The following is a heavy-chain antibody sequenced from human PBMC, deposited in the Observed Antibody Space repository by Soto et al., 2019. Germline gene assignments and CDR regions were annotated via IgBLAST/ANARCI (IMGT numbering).Heavy chain of an antibody. Sequence: SETLSLTCVISGGSVTNTTYFWGWILHPPGKGPAWIGSIYYSGTTYSNPSLKSRLTMSIDTSKNQFSLKLSSVTAADTAVYYWARHRYAGYSYGLYWSERLGKGDMVNVSA. CDR3: ARHRYAGYSYGLYWSER. J-gene: IGHJ5*02. D-gene: IGHD5-18*01. CDR2: IYYSGTT. V-gene: IGHV4-39*01. CDR1: GGSVTNTTYF.